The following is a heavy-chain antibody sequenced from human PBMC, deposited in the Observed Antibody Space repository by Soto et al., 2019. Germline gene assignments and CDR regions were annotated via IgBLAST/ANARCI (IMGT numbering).Heavy chain of an antibody. D-gene: IGHD3-3*01. V-gene: IGHV4-59*08. Sequence: SETLSLTCTVSGDSISSYYWGWIRQPPGKGLEWIGYIHYSGSTYYNPSLKSRVTISVDTSKNQFSLKLSSVTAADTAVYYCARTSNYDFWSGYSFSSCYFDYWGQGTLVTVSS. J-gene: IGHJ4*02. CDR2: IHYSGST. CDR1: GDSISSYY. CDR3: ARTSNYDFWSGYSFSSCYFDY.